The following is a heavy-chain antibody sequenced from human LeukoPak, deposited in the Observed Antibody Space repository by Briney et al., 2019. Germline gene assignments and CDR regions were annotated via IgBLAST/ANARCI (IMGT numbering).Heavy chain of an antibody. V-gene: IGHV4-59*08. D-gene: IGHD6-13*01. CDR3: ARLVAAAGTGGAFDI. CDR1: GGSISSYY. Sequence: SETLSLTCTVSGGSISSYYWSWIRQPPGKGLEWIGYIYYSGSTNYNPSLKSRVTISVDTSKNQFSLKLSSVTAADTAVYYCARLVAAAGTGGAFDIWGQGTMVTVSS. CDR2: IYYSGST. J-gene: IGHJ3*02.